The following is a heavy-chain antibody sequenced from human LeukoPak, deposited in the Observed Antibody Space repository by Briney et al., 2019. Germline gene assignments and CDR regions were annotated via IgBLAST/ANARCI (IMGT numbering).Heavy chain of an antibody. D-gene: IGHD1-26*01. CDR1: GFTFSSYA. Sequence: GGSLRLSCAASGFTFSSYAMTWVRQAPGKGLEWVSGISGSGGSTYYADSVKGRFSISRDNSKNTLYLQMNSLRAEDTAVYYCAKHSGNYYFDYWGQGTLVTVSS. CDR2: ISGSGGST. V-gene: IGHV3-23*01. CDR3: AKHSGNYYFDY. J-gene: IGHJ4*02.